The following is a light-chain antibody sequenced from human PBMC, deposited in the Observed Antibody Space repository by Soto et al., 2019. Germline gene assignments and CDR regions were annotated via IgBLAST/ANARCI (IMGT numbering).Light chain of an antibody. CDR3: QQYKNWPPLT. V-gene: IGKV3-15*01. CDR2: GAS. CDR1: QSVSSN. Sequence: EIVMTQSPATLSVSPGERATLSCRASQSVSSNLACYQQKPGQAPSLLIYGASTRATGIPARFSGSGYGTEFPLTIISLQSADFAVYYCQQYKNWPPLTFGGGTKVEIK. J-gene: IGKJ4*02.